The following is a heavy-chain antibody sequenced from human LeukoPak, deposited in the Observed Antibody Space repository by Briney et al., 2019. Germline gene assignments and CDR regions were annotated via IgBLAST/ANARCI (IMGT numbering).Heavy chain of an antibody. CDR2: INEDGSTT. J-gene: IGHJ6*02. CDR3: ARDPMYCSSTSCYYYYGMDV. D-gene: IGHD2-2*01. Sequence: GGSLRLSCAASGFTFSSNWMHWVRQAPGKGLVWVSRINEDGSTTNYADSVKGRSTIFRDNAKNTLYLQMNSLRAEDTAVYYCARDPMYCSSTSCYYYYGMDVWGQGTTVTVSS. V-gene: IGHV3-74*01. CDR1: GFTFSSNW.